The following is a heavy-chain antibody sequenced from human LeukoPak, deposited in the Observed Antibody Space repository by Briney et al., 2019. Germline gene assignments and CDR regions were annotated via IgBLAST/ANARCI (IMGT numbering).Heavy chain of an antibody. Sequence: GGSLRLSCAASGFTFSDYYMSWIRQAPGKGLEWVSYISSSSSYTNYADSVKGRFTISRDNAKNSLYLQMNSLRAEDTAVYYCARVGLGSGHKYYFDYWGQGTLVTVSS. CDR1: GFTFSDYY. V-gene: IGHV3-11*06. CDR2: ISSSSSYT. CDR3: ARVGLGSGHKYYFDY. J-gene: IGHJ4*02. D-gene: IGHD2-15*01.